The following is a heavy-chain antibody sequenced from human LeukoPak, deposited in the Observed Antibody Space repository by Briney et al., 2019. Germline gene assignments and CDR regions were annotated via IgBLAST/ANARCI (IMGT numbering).Heavy chain of an antibody. J-gene: IGHJ2*01. CDR2: INHSGST. CDR3: ARVHMGWNHWYFDL. Sequence: SETLSLTCAVCGGSFSGYYWSWIRQPPGKGLEWIGEINHSGSTNYNPSLKSRVTISVDTSKNQFSLKLSSVTAADTAVYYCARVHMGWNHWYFDLWGRGTLVTVSS. CDR1: GGSFSGYY. D-gene: IGHD1-1*01. V-gene: IGHV4-34*01.